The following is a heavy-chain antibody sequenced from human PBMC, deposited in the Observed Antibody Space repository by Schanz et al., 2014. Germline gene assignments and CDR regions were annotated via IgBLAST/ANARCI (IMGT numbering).Heavy chain of an antibody. CDR3: ARLHYVSARDFDF. J-gene: IGHJ4*02. CDR2: IYYGGDA. D-gene: IGHD3-16*01. CDR1: GYSVSHDH. Sequence: QVQLQESGPGLVKPSETLSLTCTVAGYSVSHDHWSWIRQPPGKGLEYIGYIYYGGDANYNPSLVSLFTFALDTSKNQSPLKLSSVPAADTAVYYCARLHYVSARDFDFWGQGIPVTVSS. V-gene: IGHV4-59*08.